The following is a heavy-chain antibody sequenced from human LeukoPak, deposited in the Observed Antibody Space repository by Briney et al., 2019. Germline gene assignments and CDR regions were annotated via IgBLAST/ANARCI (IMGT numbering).Heavy chain of an antibody. CDR2: IHSGGST. J-gene: IGHJ4*02. Sequence: GGSLRLSCAASGFTVSSNYMSWVRQAPGKGLEWVSAIHSGGSTYYADSVQGRFTVSRDNSKNTLYLQLNSLRAEDTAVYYCARDLRVGAAHWGQGTLVTVSS. CDR1: GFTVSSNY. D-gene: IGHD1-26*01. CDR3: ARDLRVGAAH. V-gene: IGHV3-66*01.